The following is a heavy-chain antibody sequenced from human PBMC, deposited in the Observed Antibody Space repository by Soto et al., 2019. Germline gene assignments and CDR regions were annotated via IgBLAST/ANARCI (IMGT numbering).Heavy chain of an antibody. CDR1: GFTFSRYS. Sequence: GGSLRLSCAASGFTFSRYSMNWVRQAPGKGLEWVSSISSTTNYIYYADSMRGRFTVSRDNAKNSVYLEMNSLSAEDTALYYCARESEDLTSNFDYWGQGTLVTVSS. J-gene: IGHJ4*02. CDR2: ISSTTNYI. V-gene: IGHV3-21*01. CDR3: ARESEDLTSNFDY.